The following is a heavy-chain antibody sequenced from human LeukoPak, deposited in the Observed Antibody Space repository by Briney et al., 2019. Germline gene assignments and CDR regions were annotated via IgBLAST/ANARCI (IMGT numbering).Heavy chain of an antibody. J-gene: IGHJ4*02. CDR1: GFTFSSYW. CDR3: AKPYSNYDDYFDY. CDR2: INTDGRST. Sequence: GGSLRLSCGASGFTFSSYWVHWVRQAPGKGLVWVSGINTDGRSTTYADSVKGRFTISRDNSKNTLYLQMNSLRAEDTAVYYCAKPYSNYDDYFDYWGQGTLVTVSS. V-gene: IGHV3-74*01. D-gene: IGHD4-11*01.